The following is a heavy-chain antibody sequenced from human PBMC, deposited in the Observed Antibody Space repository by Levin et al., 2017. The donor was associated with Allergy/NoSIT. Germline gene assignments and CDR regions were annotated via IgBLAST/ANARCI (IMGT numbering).Heavy chain of an antibody. D-gene: IGHD6-13*01. CDR2: IYIGEST. J-gene: IGHJ4*01. V-gene: IGHV3-53*01. CDR3: TRGSSLEVPPDN. CDR1: GFAVSSNY. Sequence: PGGSLRLSCAASGFAVSSNYMTWVRQAPGKGLEWVSLIYIGESTAYADSVKGRITISRDNSKYVLYLHMNTLRAEDTAVYYCTRGSSLEVPPDNWGQGTLVTVSS.